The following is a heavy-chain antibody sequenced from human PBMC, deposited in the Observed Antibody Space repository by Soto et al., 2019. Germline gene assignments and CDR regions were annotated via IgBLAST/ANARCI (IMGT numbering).Heavy chain of an antibody. CDR3: ARGPRVRTAGPYYYYYMDV. CDR2: INPNSGGT. D-gene: IGHD6-13*01. CDR1: GYNFTGYY. J-gene: IGHJ6*03. Sequence: ASVKVSCKASGYNFTGYYMHWVRQAPEQGLEWMGWINPNSGGTNYAQKFQGWVTMTKDTSISKAYMGLSRLRSDDTAVYYCARGPRVRTAGPYYYYYMDVWGKGTTVTVSS. V-gene: IGHV1-2*04.